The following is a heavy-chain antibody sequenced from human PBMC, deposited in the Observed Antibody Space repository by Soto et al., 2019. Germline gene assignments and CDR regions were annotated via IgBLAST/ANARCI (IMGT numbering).Heavy chain of an antibody. J-gene: IGHJ6*02. CDR3: ARDQGSGSPYYYYYGMDV. Sequence: SVKVSCKASGGTFSSYAISWVRQAPGQGLEWMGGIIPIFGTANYAQKFQGRVTITEDESTSTAYMELSSLRSEDTAVYYCARDQGSGSPYYYYYGMDVWGQGTTVTVSS. CDR1: GGTFSSYA. CDR2: IIPIFGTA. V-gene: IGHV1-69*13. D-gene: IGHD3-10*01.